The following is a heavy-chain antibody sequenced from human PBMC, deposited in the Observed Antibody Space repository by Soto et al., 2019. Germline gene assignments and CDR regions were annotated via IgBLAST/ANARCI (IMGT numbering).Heavy chain of an antibody. J-gene: IGHJ4*02. V-gene: IGHV4-4*07. CDR1: GGAISGYY. D-gene: IGHD5-12*01. CDR2: IFSSGST. CDR3: AREGSYSAYNFAHGIQLWSFDF. Sequence: SETLSLTCTVTGGAISGYYWTWIRQSDGEGLEWIGRIFSSGSTSFNPSLESRVAMSVDTSKNHFSLNLSSVTAADMAVYYCAREGSYSAYNFAHGIQLWSFDFWGQGALVTVSS.